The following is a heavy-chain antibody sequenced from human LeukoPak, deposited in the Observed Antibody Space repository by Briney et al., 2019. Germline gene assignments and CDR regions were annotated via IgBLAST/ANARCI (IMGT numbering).Heavy chain of an antibody. CDR2: IYYSGST. J-gene: IGHJ4*02. CDR1: GGSISSSSYY. Sequence: SETLSLTCTVSGGSISSSSYYWSWIRQPPGKGLEWIGYIYYSGSTNYNPSLKSRVTISVDTSKNQFSLKLSSVTAADTAVYYCAGEPGIAVAGGDYWGQGTLVTVSS. V-gene: IGHV4-61*01. D-gene: IGHD6-19*01. CDR3: AGEPGIAVAGGDY.